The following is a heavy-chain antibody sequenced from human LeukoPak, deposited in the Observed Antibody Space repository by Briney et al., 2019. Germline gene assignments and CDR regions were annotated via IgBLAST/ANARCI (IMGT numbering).Heavy chain of an antibody. CDR1: GYSISSGYY. CDR2: IYHSGST. CDR3: AGNQFGGVIVLDY. J-gene: IGHJ4*02. V-gene: IGHV4-38-2*01. Sequence: SETLSLTCAVSGYSISSGYYWGWIRQPPGKGLEWIGSIYHSGSTYYNPSLKSRVTISVDTSKNQFSLKLSSVTAADTAVYYCAGNQFGGVIVLDYWGQGTLVTVSS. D-gene: IGHD3-16*02.